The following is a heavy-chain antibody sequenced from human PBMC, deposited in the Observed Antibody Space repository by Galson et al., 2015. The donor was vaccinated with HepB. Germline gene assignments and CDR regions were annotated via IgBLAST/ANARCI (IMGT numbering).Heavy chain of an antibody. J-gene: IGHJ6*02. CDR1: GYTFTSYG. D-gene: IGHD5-18*01. V-gene: IGHV1-18*04. CDR3: ARDLGYSYGFTYYYGMDV. Sequence: SVKVSCKASGYTFTSYGISWVRQAPGQGLEWMGWISAYNGNTNYAQKLQGRVTMTTDTSTSTAYMELRSLRSDDTAVYYCARDLGYSYGFTYYYGMDVWGQGTTFTVSS. CDR2: ISAYNGNT.